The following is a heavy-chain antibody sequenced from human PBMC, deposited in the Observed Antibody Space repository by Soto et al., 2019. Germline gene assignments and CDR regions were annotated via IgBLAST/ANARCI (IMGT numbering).Heavy chain of an antibody. D-gene: IGHD3-10*01. CDR1: GGTFTSYT. Sequence: QVQLVQSGAEVKMPGSSVKVSCMASGGTFTSYTFSWVRQVPGQGLEWMGRIIPILRMADFAQKFQGRVTINADESTSTVYMKLSSLRSEDTVVYYCATSYGSGSAHFDYWGQGTLVTVS. J-gene: IGHJ4*02. V-gene: IGHV1-69*02. CDR2: IIPILRMA. CDR3: ATSYGSGSAHFDY.